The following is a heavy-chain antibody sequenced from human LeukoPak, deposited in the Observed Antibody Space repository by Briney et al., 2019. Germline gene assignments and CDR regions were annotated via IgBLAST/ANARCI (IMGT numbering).Heavy chain of an antibody. D-gene: IGHD3-10*01. J-gene: IGHJ4*02. CDR3: ARGPREKLWTRMFDY. V-gene: IGHV4-59*01. CDR1: GGSLSSYY. CDR2: IYYRGNT. Sequence: SETLSLTCTVSGGSLSSYYWSWIRQSPGKGLEWIGYIYYRGNTNYNPSLRSRVTISVDTSKNQFSLKLSSVTAADTAVYYCARGPREKLWTRMFDYWGQGTLVTVSS.